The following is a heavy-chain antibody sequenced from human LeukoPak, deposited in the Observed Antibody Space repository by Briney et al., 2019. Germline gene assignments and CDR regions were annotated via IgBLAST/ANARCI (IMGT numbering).Heavy chain of an antibody. Sequence: GASVKVSCKASGGTFSSYAISWVRQAPGQGLEWMGGIIPIFGTANYAQKFQGRVTITTDESTSTAYMGLSSLRSEDTAVYYCARVTSHDSSGYYYKEGCYFDYWGQGTLVTVSS. V-gene: IGHV1-69*05. CDR3: ARVTSHDSSGYYYKEGCYFDY. CDR2: IIPIFGTA. CDR1: GGTFSSYA. J-gene: IGHJ4*02. D-gene: IGHD3-22*01.